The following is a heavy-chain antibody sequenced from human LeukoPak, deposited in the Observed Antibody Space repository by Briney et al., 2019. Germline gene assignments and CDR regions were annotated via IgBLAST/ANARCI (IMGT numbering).Heavy chain of an antibody. D-gene: IGHD2-2*01. J-gene: IGHJ5*02. CDR1: GGSFSGYY. Sequence: PSETLSLTCAVYGGSFSGYYWSWIRQPPGKGLEWIGEINHSGSTNYNPSLKSRVTISVDTYKNQYSLKLSSVTAADTAVYYCARLWGPIVVVPAAMRGAWFDPWGQGTLVTVSS. CDR3: ARLWGPIVVVPAAMRGAWFDP. V-gene: IGHV4-34*01. CDR2: INHSGST.